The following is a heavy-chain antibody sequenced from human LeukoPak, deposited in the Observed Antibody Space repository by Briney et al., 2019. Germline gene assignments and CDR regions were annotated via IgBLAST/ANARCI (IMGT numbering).Heavy chain of an antibody. J-gene: IGHJ4*02. Sequence: PGGSLRLSCAASGFTFSSYSMSWVRQAPGKGLEWVSAISGSGGSTYYADSVKGRFTISRDNSKNTLYLQMNSLRAEDTAVYCCAKDVGLVIVAVNHYWGQGTLVTVSS. CDR2: ISGSGGST. CDR1: GFTFSSYS. V-gene: IGHV3-23*01. CDR3: AKDVGLVIVAVNHY. D-gene: IGHD3-22*01.